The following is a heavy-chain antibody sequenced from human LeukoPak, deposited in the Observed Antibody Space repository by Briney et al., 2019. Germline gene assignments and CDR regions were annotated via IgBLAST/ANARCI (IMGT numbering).Heavy chain of an antibody. V-gene: IGHV3-21*01. D-gene: IGHD2-15*01. CDR1: GFTFSSYS. CDR3: ARIAVVAAIDY. CDR2: ISSSSSYI. J-gene: IGHJ4*02. Sequence: GGSLRLSCAASGFTFSSYSMNWVRQAPGKGLEWVSSISSSSSYIYYADSVKGRFTISRDNAKNSLYLQMNSLRAEDTAVYYCARIAVVAAIDYWGQGTLVTVSS.